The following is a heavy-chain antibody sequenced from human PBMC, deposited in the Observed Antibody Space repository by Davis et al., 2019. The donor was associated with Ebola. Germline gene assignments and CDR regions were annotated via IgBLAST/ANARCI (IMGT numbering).Heavy chain of an antibody. CDR3: ARTGTYYYDSSGYYVPYYFDY. D-gene: IGHD3-22*01. Sequence: SETLSLTCTVSGGSISSYYWSWIRQPAGKGLEWIGRIYTSGSTNYNPSLKSRVTMSVDTSKNQFSLKLSSVTAADTAVYYCARTGTYYYDSSGYYVPYYFDYWGQGTLVTVSS. V-gene: IGHV4-4*07. CDR1: GGSISSYY. CDR2: IYTSGST. J-gene: IGHJ4*02.